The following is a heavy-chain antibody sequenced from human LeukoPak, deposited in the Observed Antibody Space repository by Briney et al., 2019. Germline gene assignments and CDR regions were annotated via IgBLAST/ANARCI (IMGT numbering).Heavy chain of an antibody. CDR3: ARSVWPTVTNSALDI. CDR2: ITTNYV. CDR1: EFTFSTYS. Sequence: GGSLRLSCAASEFTFSTYSMNWVRQAPGKGLEWVSSITTNYVYYGDSVKGRFTVSRDNAKNSMDLQMNSLRAEDTTVYYCARSVWPTVTNSALDIWGQGTMVTVSS. V-gene: IGHV3-21*01. J-gene: IGHJ3*02. D-gene: IGHD4-17*01.